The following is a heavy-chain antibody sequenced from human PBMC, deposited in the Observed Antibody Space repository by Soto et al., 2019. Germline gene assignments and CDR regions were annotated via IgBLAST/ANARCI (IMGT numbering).Heavy chain of an antibody. Sequence: QAQLVASGGGEAQPGRSLRLSCAASGFIFSTYGIHWVRQAPGKGLEWVAFISYDGTTEDYGEPVRGRFSISRDNSKSTLYLQVDSLRPEDAAVYYCARDPKTSGGQHWAFNYFDSWGQGTLVTVSS. D-gene: IGHD7-27*01. CDR1: GFIFSTYG. CDR3: ARDPKTSGGQHWAFNYFDS. CDR2: ISYDGTTE. J-gene: IGHJ4*02. V-gene: IGHV3-30*03.